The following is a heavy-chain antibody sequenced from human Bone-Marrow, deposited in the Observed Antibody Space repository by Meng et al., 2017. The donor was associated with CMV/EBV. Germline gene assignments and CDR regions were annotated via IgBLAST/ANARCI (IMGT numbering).Heavy chain of an antibody. CDR3: TKGYSGVDIYAFDV. D-gene: IGHD1-26*01. CDR2: AGNKANRYTT. J-gene: IGHJ3*01. CDR1: GFIFSDHY. V-gene: IGHV3-72*01. Sequence: GGSLRLSCAGSGFIFSDHYIDWVRQAPGKGLEWVGRAGNKANRYTTEYAASVTGRFTFSRDDSENSLYLQMNSLKSEDTAVYYCTKGYSGVDIYAFDVWGHGTLVT.